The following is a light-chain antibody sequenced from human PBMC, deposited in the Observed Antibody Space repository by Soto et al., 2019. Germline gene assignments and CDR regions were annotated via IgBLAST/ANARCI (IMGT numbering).Light chain of an antibody. CDR1: SNDVGGYNF. Sequence: QSALTQPPSASGSPGQSVTISCTGTSNDVGGYNFVSWYQQHPGKAPKLMIYEVTKRPSGVPDRFSGSKSGNTASLTVSGLQAEDEADYYCCSYSSSGAFDLVFGGGTKLTVL. CDR3: CSYSSSGAFDLV. CDR2: EVT. V-gene: IGLV2-8*01. J-gene: IGLJ2*01.